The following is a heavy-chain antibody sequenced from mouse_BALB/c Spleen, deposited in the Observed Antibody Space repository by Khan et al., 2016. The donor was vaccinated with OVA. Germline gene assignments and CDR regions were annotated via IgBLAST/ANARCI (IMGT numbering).Heavy chain of an antibody. CDR1: GFTFSDYY. D-gene: IGHD1-1*02. CDR2: ISDGGRYT. J-gene: IGHJ3*01. Sequence: EVELVESGGDLVKPGGSLKLSCAASGFTFSDYYMYWVRQTPEKRLEWVAPISDGGRYTYYPDSVKGRFTLSRDTATINLYLQMSSLKSEDTAMYYCARACYGGFAYACQGTLVTVSA. V-gene: IGHV5-4*02. CDR3: ARACYGGFAY.